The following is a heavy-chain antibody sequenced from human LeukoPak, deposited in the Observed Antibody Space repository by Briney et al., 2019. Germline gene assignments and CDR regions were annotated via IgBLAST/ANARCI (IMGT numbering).Heavy chain of an antibody. Sequence: PGGSLRLSCAASGFAFSSYGMQWVRQAPGKGLEWVAFIRYDGSNKYYADSVKGRFTISRDNSKNTLYLRMNSLRAEDTAVYYCAKGGYSSGWFDYWGQGTLVTVSS. CDR1: GFAFSSYG. D-gene: IGHD6-19*01. J-gene: IGHJ4*02. CDR3: AKGGYSSGWFDY. V-gene: IGHV3-30*02. CDR2: IRYDGSNK.